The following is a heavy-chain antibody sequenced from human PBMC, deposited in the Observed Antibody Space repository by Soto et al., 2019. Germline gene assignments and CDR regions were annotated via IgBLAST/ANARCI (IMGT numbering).Heavy chain of an antibody. CDR2: IIPIFGTA. D-gene: IGHD3-10*01. V-gene: IGHV1-69*01. CDR1: GGTFSSYA. Sequence: QVQLVQSGAEVKKPGSSVKVSCKASGGTFSSYAISWVRQAPGQGLEWMGGIIPIFGTANYAQKFQGRVTITADDFTITAYMELSSLRSEYTAVYYCSGVPSKLLWFGELWGQGTLVTVSS. J-gene: IGHJ4*02. CDR3: SGVPSKLLWFGEL.